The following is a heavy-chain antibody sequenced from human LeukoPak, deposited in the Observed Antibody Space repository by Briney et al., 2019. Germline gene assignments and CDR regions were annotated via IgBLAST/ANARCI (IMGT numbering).Heavy chain of an antibody. Sequence: PGGSLRLSCAASGFTFSSYTMNWVRQAPGKGLEWVSYISSSSSSIYYADAVKGRFTISRDNAKNSLYLQMNSLRAEDTAVYYCARAFEGAFDPWGQGTLVTVSS. J-gene: IGHJ5*02. D-gene: IGHD4/OR15-4a*01. CDR2: ISSSSSSI. CDR1: GFTFSSYT. CDR3: ARAFEGAFDP. V-gene: IGHV3-48*04.